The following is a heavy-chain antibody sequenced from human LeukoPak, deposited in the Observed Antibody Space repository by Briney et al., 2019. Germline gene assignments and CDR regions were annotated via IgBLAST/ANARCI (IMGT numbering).Heavy chain of an antibody. CDR2: INHSGST. Sequence: SETLSLTCAVYGGSFSGYYWSWIRQPPGKGLEWIGEINHSGSTNYNPSLKSRVTISVDTSKNQFSLNLSSVTAADTAVYFCARAPHFFDTSGSRYYFDYWGQGALVTVSS. D-gene: IGHD3-22*01. J-gene: IGHJ4*02. V-gene: IGHV4-34*01. CDR3: ARAPHFFDTSGSRYYFDY. CDR1: GGSFSGYY.